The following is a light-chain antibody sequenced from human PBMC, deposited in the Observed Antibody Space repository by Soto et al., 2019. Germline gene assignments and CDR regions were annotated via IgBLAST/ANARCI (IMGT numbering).Light chain of an antibody. CDR1: SSNIGAGYD. J-gene: IGLJ1*01. V-gene: IGLV1-40*01. CDR2: ANG. CDR3: SSYAGSNSYV. Sequence: CTGSSSNIGAGYDVHWYQQLPGTAPKLLIYANGNRPSGVPDRFSGSKSGNTASLTVSGLQAEDEANYYCSSYAGSNSYVFGTGTKVTVL.